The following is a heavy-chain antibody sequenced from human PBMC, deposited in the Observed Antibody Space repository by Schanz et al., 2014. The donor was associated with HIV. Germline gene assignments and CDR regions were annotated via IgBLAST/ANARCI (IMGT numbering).Heavy chain of an antibody. CDR1: GGSFSGYY. Sequence: QVQLRQSGAGLLKPSETLSLTCDVYGGSFSGYYWSWVRQSPGKGLEWIGEISHSGSTNYNPSLGRRVSMSEDTSKNEFSVRIKSMTAADTAVYYCARGGILLPRGVSNWFDPWGQGTLVIVSS. D-gene: IGHD3-10*01. CDR2: ISHSGST. CDR3: ARGGILLPRGVSNWFDP. J-gene: IGHJ5*02. V-gene: IGHV4-34*01.